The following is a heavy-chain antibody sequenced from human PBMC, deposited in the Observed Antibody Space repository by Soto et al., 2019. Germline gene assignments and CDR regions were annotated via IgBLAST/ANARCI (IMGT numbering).Heavy chain of an antibody. D-gene: IGHD2-15*01. CDR3: GSGRIVVASRRAYYALDV. J-gene: IGHJ6*02. V-gene: IGHV1-69*01. Sequence: QVQLLQSGAEVKKSGSSVKVSCKASGGNPSNSAFSWVRQAPGQELEWVGGVIPVFGFVKYAQSLRGRVTITADESTNTGYLVIICLRSCDTTVHFCGSGRIVVASRRAYYALDVWGQVTRVTVSS. CDR1: GGNPSNSA. CDR2: VIPVFGFV.